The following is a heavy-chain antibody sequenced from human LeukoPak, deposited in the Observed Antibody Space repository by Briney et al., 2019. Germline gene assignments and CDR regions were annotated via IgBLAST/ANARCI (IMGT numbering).Heavy chain of an antibody. CDR1: GFTFSRYR. D-gene: IGHD3-22*01. CDR2: IWSSRSYI. V-gene: IGHV3-21*01. Sequence: GGSVRLSCAASGFTFSRYRMNWVRQAPGKGLEWLSYIWSSRSYIYYADSVKGRFPTSRDNAKNSLYLQMNSLRAEDTAVYYCARDNYYDSSGLGYWGQGTLVTVSS. CDR3: ARDNYYDSSGLGY. J-gene: IGHJ4*02.